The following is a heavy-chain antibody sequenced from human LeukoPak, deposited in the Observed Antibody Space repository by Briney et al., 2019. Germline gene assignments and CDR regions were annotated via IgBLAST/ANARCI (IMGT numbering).Heavy chain of an antibody. D-gene: IGHD6-13*01. CDR2: MYNSGTT. J-gene: IGHJ4*02. CDR3: ARRGEYSTFDY. V-gene: IGHV4-59*08. CDR1: GGSLSNYY. Sequence: GTLFLTCTVSGGSLSNYYWSWIRQPPRKGLEWIGYMYNSGTTNYNPSLKSRVTISVDTSNNHFSLRLSSVTAADTAVYYCARRGEYSTFDYWGQGTLVTVSS.